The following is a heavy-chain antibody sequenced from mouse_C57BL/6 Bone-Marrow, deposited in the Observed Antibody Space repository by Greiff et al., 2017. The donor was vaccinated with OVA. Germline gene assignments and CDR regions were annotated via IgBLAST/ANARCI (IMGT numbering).Heavy chain of an antibody. J-gene: IGHJ2*01. Sequence: DVHLVESGGGLVKPGGSLKLSCAASGFTFSSYAMSWVRQTPEKRLEWVATISDGGSYTYYPDNVKGRFTISRDNAKNNLYLQMSHLKSEDTAMYYCARGPYYFDYWGQGTTLTVSS. CDR3: ARGPYYFDY. CDR1: GFTFSSYA. CDR2: ISDGGSYT. V-gene: IGHV5-4*01.